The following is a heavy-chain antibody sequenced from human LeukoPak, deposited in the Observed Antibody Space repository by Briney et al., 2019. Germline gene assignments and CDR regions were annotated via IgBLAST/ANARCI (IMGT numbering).Heavy chain of an antibody. V-gene: IGHV1-18*01. D-gene: IGHD6-19*01. Sequence: ASVKVSCKASGYTFTSYGISWVRRAPGQGLEWMGWISAYNGNTNYAQKLQGRVTMTTDTSTSTAYMELRSLRSDDTAVYYCASYRIAVAGIIDAFDIWGQGTMVTVSS. CDR1: GYTFTSYG. CDR3: ASYRIAVAGIIDAFDI. CDR2: ISAYNGNT. J-gene: IGHJ3*02.